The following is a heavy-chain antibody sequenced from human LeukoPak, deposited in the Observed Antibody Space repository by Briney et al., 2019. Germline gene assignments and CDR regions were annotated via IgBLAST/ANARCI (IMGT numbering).Heavy chain of an antibody. CDR1: GFTFSSYG. CDR2: ISGSGGST. D-gene: IGHD6-19*01. V-gene: IGHV3-23*01. Sequence: GGSLRLSCAASGFTFSSYGMSWVRQAPGKGLEWVSAISGSGGSTYYADSVKGRFTISRDNSKNTLYLQMNSLRAEDTAVYYCARLYGFSSGWFSRYFQHWGQGTLVTVSS. CDR3: ARLYGFSSGWFSRYFQH. J-gene: IGHJ1*01.